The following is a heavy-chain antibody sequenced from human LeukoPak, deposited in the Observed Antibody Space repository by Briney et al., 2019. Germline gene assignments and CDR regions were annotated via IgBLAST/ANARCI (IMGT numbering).Heavy chain of an antibody. V-gene: IGHV3-30*02. D-gene: IGHD2-15*01. CDR2: IRYDGSNK. J-gene: IGHJ4*02. CDR3: AKAPRLGYCSGGSCENFDY. CDR1: GFTFSSYG. Sequence: PGGSLRLSCAASGFTFSSYGMHWVRQAPGKGLEWVAFIRYDGSNKYYADSVKGRFTISRDNSKNTLYLQMNSLRAEDTAVYYCAKAPRLGYCSGGSCENFDYWGQGTLVTVSS.